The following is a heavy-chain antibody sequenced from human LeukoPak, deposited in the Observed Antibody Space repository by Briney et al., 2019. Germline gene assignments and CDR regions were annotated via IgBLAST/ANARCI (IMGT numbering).Heavy chain of an antibody. CDR3: ATQSYTEVGATGGTPLYYFDY. Sequence: GASVKVSCKVSGYTLTELSMHWVRQAPGKGLEWMRGFDPEDGETIYAQKFQGRVTMTEDTSTDTAYMELSSLRSEDTAVYYCATQSYTEVGATGGTPLYYFDYWGQGTLVTVSS. CDR1: GYTLTELS. V-gene: IGHV1-24*01. J-gene: IGHJ4*02. D-gene: IGHD1-26*01. CDR2: FDPEDGET.